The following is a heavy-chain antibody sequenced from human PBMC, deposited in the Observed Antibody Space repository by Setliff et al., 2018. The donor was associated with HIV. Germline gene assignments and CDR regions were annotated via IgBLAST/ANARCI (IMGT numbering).Heavy chain of an antibody. J-gene: IGHJ4*02. V-gene: IGHV3-23*01. CDR1: GFTFSSYA. Sequence: GGSLRLSCAASGFTFSSYAMSWVRQTPGKGLEWVSAISGSGGSTYYADSVKGRFTISRDNSKNTLYLQMNSLRAEDTAVYYCAKAPLDSSSWYAYYFDYWGQGTLVTVSS. D-gene: IGHD6-13*01. CDR3: AKAPLDSSSWYAYYFDY. CDR2: ISGSGGST.